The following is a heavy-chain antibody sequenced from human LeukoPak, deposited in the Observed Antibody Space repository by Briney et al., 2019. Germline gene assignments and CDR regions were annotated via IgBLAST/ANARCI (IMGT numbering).Heavy chain of an antibody. D-gene: IGHD3-22*01. V-gene: IGHV1-24*01. J-gene: IGHJ4*02. CDR2: FDPEDGET. CDR3: ATYTSPYYYDSRGYYYYFDY. Sequence: ASVKVSCKVSGYTLTELSMHWVRQAPGKGLEWMGGFDPEDGETIYAQKFQGRVTMTEDTSTDTAYMELSSLRSEDTAVYYCATYTSPYYYDSRGYYYYFDYWGQGTLVTVSS. CDR1: GYTLTELS.